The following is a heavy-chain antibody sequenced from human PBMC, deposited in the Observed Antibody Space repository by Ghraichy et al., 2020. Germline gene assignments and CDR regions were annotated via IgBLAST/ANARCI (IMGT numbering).Heavy chain of an antibody. J-gene: IGHJ4*02. Sequence: ASVKVSCKASGYTFTSYDINWVRQATGQGLEWMGWMNPNSGNTGYAQKFQGRVTMTRNTSISTAYMELSSLRSEDTAVYYCARAASRRSIAARLFDYWGQGTLVTVSS. CDR3: ARAASRRSIAARLFDY. D-gene: IGHD6-6*01. CDR2: MNPNSGNT. V-gene: IGHV1-8*01. CDR1: GYTFTSYD.